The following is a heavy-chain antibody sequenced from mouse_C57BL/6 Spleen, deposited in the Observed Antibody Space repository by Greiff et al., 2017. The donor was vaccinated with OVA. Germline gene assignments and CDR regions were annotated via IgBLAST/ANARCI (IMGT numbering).Heavy chain of an antibody. Sequence: QVQLQQSGPELVKPGASVKISCKASGYAFSSSWMNWVKQRPGQGLEWIGRIYPGDGDTNYNGKFKGKATLTADKSSSTAYMQLSSLTSEDSAVYFCARSIGFDYWGQGATLTVSS. CDR1: GYAFSSSW. CDR3: ARSIGFDY. J-gene: IGHJ2*01. D-gene: IGHD3-1*01. CDR2: IYPGDGDT. V-gene: IGHV1-82*01.